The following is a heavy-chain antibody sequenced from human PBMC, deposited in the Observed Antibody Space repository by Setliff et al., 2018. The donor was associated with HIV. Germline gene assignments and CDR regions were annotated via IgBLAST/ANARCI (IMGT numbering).Heavy chain of an antibody. CDR3: AQLGMVDDFDY. CDR1: GGSFSDYS. CDR2: INYSGST. V-gene: IGHV4-34*01. Sequence: ASETLSLTCAVYGGSFSDYSWSWIRQPPGKGLEWIGEINYSGSTNYNPSLKSRVTISVDTSKNHFSLELRSVTAADTAVYYCAQLGMVDDFDYWGQGTLVTVSS. D-gene: IGHD1-1*01. J-gene: IGHJ4*02.